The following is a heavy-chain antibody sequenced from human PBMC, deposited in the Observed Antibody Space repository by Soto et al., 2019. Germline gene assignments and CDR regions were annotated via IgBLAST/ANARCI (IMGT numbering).Heavy chain of an antibody. Sequence: SETLSLTCTVSGGSISSGGYYWSWIRQHPGKGLEWIGYIYYSGSTYYNPSLKSRVTISVDTSKNQFSLKLSSVTAADTAVYYCARRSTVTTGEDYWGQGTLVTVSS. CDR3: ARRSTVTTGEDY. J-gene: IGHJ4*02. CDR2: IYYSGST. D-gene: IGHD4-17*01. V-gene: IGHV4-31*03. CDR1: GGSISSGGYY.